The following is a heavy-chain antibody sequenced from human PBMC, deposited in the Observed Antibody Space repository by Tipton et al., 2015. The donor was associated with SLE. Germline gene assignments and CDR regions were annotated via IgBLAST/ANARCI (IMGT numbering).Heavy chain of an antibody. V-gene: IGHV3-21*01. CDR1: GFTFSSYG. D-gene: IGHD2-2*01. CDR3: ARDGAYCSSTSCPGPFYDY. CDR2: ISDRSSYI. J-gene: IGHJ4*02. Sequence: SLRLSCAASGFTFSSYGMHWVRQAPGKGLEWVSSISDRSSYIYYADSVKGRFTISRDNAKNSLYLQMNNLRAEDTAVYYCARDGAYCSSTSCPGPFYDYWGQGTLVTVSS.